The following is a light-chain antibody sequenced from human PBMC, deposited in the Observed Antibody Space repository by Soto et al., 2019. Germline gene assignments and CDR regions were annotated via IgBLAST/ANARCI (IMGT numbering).Light chain of an antibody. V-gene: IGKV3-20*01. J-gene: IGKJ5*01. CDR3: QQYGSSQIT. CDR1: QSVSSSY. Sequence: EIVLTQSPGTLSLSPGERPTLSCSASQSVSSSYLAWYQQKPGQAPRLLIYGASSRATGIPDRFSGSGSGTDFTLTISRLEPEDFAVYYCQQYGSSQITFGQGTRLEIK. CDR2: GAS.